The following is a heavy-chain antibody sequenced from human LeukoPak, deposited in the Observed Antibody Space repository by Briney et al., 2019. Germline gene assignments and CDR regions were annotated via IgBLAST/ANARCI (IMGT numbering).Heavy chain of an antibody. V-gene: IGHV1-46*01. CDR2: INPSGGST. CDR3: AREASPYDFWSGYYTRIFDY. J-gene: IGHJ4*02. Sequence: ASVKVSCKASGYTFTSYYMHWVRQAPGQGLEWVGIINPSGGSTSYAQKFQGRVTMTRDTSTSTVYTELSSLRSEDTAVYYCAREASPYDFWSGYYTRIFDYWGQGTLVTASS. D-gene: IGHD3-3*01. CDR1: GYTFTSYY.